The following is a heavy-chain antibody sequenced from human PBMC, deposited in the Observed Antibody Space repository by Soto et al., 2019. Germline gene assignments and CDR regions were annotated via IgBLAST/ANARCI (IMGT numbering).Heavy chain of an antibody. D-gene: IGHD3-3*01. Sequence: QVQLQESGPGLVKPSQTLSLTCTVSGGSISSGDYYWSWIRQPPGKGLEWIGYIYYTGSTYYNPSLKSRVTMSVDTSKNQFSRNLSSVTAADTAVYSCARVVYSNSKRFLARWFDPWGQGTLVTVSS. V-gene: IGHV4-30-4*01. J-gene: IGHJ5*02. CDR1: GGSISSGDYY. CDR2: IYYTGST. CDR3: ARVVYSNSKRFLARWFDP.